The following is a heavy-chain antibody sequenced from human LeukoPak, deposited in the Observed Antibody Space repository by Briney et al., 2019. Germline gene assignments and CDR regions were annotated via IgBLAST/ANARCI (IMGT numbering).Heavy chain of an antibody. V-gene: IGHV4-31*11. J-gene: IGHJ4*02. D-gene: IGHD1/OR15-1a*01. CDR3: ARAAQNWNNAPYFDY. Sequence: SETLSLTCAVSGGSISSGGYYWSWIRQHPGTGLEWIGYIYYSGTTYYNPSLKSRVTISLDTSKSQFSLKLTSVTAADTAVYYCARAAQNWNNAPYFDYWGQGTLVTVSS. CDR1: GGSISSGGYY. CDR2: IYYSGTT.